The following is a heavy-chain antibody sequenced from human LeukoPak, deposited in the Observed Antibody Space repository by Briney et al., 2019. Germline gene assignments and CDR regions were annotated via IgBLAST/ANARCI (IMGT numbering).Heavy chain of an antibody. Sequence: KPSETLSLTCAVYGGSFSGYYWSWTRQPPGKGLEWIGEINHSGSTNYNPSLKSRVTISVDTSKNQFSLKLSSVTAADTAVYYCARLTYYYDSSGYYYAFDIWGQGTMVTVSS. D-gene: IGHD3-22*01. V-gene: IGHV4-34*01. CDR3: ARLTYYYDSSGYYYAFDI. CDR1: GGSFSGYY. J-gene: IGHJ3*02. CDR2: INHSGST.